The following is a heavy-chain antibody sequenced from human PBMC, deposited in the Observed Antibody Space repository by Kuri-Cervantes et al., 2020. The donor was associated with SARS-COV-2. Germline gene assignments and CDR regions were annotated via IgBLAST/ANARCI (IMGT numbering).Heavy chain of an antibody. D-gene: IGHD6-6*01. Sequence: GESLKISCAVYGGSFSGYYWSWIRQPPGKGLEWVSSISSSSSYIYYADSVKGRFTISRDNAKNSLYLQMNSLRAEDTAVYYCAVQSVAAHYYYGMDVWGKGTTVTVSS. CDR3: AVQSVAAHYYYGMDV. CDR1: GGSFSGYY. CDR2: ISSSSSYI. J-gene: IGHJ6*04. V-gene: IGHV3-21*01.